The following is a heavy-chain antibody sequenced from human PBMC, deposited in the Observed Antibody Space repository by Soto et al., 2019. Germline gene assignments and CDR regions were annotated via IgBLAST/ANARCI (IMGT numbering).Heavy chain of an antibody. V-gene: IGHV1-18*01. CDR3: ARCIQEDYYYGMDV. J-gene: IGHJ6*02. D-gene: IGHD5-18*01. CDR1: GYTFYSHS. Sequence: ASVKVSCKASGYTFYSHSISWVRQAPGQGLEWLGRISADNINTKYAQKFRGRVTMTTDTSTSTVYMELRNLRSADTAVYYCARCIQEDYYYGMDVWGEGTTVTVAS. CDR2: ISADNINT.